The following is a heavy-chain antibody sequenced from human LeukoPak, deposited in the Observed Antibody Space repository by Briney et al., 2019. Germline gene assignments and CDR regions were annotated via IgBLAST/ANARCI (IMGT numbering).Heavy chain of an antibody. CDR1: GFTVSSNY. CDR2: IYTGGST. CDR3: ARDPEPPHIPVAGPPGPFQH. D-gene: IGHD6-19*01. V-gene: IGHV3-66*01. J-gene: IGHJ1*01. Sequence: PGGSLRLSCAASGFTVSSNYMSWVRQAPGKGLEWVSVIYTGGSTYYADSVKGRFTISRDNSKNTLYLQMNSLRAEDTAVYYCARDPEPPHIPVAGPPGPFQHWGQGTLVTVSS.